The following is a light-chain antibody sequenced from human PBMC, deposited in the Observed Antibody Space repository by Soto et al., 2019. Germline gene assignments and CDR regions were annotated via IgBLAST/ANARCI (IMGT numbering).Light chain of an antibody. J-gene: IGKJ5*01. CDR3: QQYGSSPIT. Sequence: EIVMTQSPATLSVSPGERATLSFRASQSVSSSYLAWYQQKPGQAPRLLIYGASSRATGIPDRFSGSGSGTDSTLTISRLEPEDFAVYYCQQYGSSPITFGQGTRLEIK. CDR2: GAS. V-gene: IGKV3-20*01. CDR1: QSVSSSY.